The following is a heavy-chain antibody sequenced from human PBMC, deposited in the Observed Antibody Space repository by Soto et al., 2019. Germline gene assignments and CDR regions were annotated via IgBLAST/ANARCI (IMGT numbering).Heavy chain of an antibody. CDR2: IHYSGSA. Sequence: PSETLSLTCTVSGGSISSGGYYWSWVRQPPGKGLEWIGEIHYSGSANYNPSLRSRVTISGDKSKNQFTLKLSSVTAADTAVYFCARLGGARQIDYWGQGTLVTVSS. D-gene: IGHD4-17*01. CDR1: GGSISSGGYY. V-gene: IGHV4-39*06. CDR3: ARLGGARQIDY. J-gene: IGHJ4*02.